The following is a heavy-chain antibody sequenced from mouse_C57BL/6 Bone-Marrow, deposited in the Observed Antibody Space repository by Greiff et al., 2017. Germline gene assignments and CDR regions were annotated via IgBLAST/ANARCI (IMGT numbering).Heavy chain of an antibody. V-gene: IGHV5-6*01. CDR2: ISSGGSYT. D-gene: IGHD1-1*01. J-gene: IGHJ2*01. CDR1: GFTFSSYG. Sequence: DVLVVESGGDLVKPGGSLKLSCAASGFTFSSYGMSWVRQTPDKRLEWVATISSGGSYTYYPDSVKGRFTISRDNAKNTLYLQMSSLKSEDTAMYYCARHNLTTVVADYWGQGTTLTVSS. CDR3: ARHNLTTVVADY.